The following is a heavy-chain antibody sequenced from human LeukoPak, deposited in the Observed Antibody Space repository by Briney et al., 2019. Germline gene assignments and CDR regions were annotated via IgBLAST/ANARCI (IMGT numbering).Heavy chain of an antibody. D-gene: IGHD3-22*01. CDR1: GYTFTSYD. CDR3: ALYYYDSSGYYGMDV. V-gene: IGHV1-46*01. Sequence: GASVKVSCKASGYTFTSYDINWVRQAPGQGLEWMGIINPSGGSTSYAQKFQGRVTMTRDTSTSTVYMELSSLRSEDTAVYYCALYYYDSSGYYGMDVWGQGTTVTVSS. J-gene: IGHJ6*02. CDR2: INPSGGST.